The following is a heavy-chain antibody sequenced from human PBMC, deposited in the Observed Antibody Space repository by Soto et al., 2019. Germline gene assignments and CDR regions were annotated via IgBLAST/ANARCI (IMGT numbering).Heavy chain of an antibody. V-gene: IGHV3-74*01. CDR3: AREGRFGEFLPDYYYYYYMDV. D-gene: IGHD3-10*01. J-gene: IGHJ6*03. CDR2: INSDGSST. Sequence: GGSLRLSCAASGFTFSSYWMHWVRQAPGKGLVWVSRINSDGSSTSYADSVKGRFTISRDNAKNTLYLQMNSLRAEDTAVYYCAREGRFGEFLPDYYYYYYMDVWGKGTTVTVSS. CDR1: GFTFSSYW.